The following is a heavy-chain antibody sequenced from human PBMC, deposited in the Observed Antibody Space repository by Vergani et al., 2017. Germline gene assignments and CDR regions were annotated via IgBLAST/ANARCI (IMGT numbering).Heavy chain of an antibody. CDR1: GYTLTELS. J-gene: IGHJ5*02. Sequence: QVQLVQSGAEVKKPGASVKVSCKVSGYTLTELSMHWVRQAPGQGLEWMGWINPNSGGTNYAQKFQGRVTMTRDTSISTAYMELSRLRSDDTAVYYCARVVVPAAIPNWFDPWGQGTLVTVSS. D-gene: IGHD2-2*01. CDR3: ARVVVPAAIPNWFDP. V-gene: IGHV1-2*02. CDR2: INPNSGGT.